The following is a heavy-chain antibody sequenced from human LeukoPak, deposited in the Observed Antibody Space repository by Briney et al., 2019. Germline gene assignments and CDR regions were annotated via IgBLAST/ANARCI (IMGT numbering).Heavy chain of an antibody. D-gene: IGHD6-13*01. CDR1: GFIFSSYV. CDR2: IKQDGSEK. CDR3: ARERIAAAALDY. Sequence: PGGSLRLSCEASGFIFSSYVMGWVRQAPGKGLEWVANIKQDGSEKYYVDSVKGRFTISRDNAKNSLYLQMNSLRAEGTAVYYCARERIAAAALDYWGQGTLVTVSS. J-gene: IGHJ4*02. V-gene: IGHV3-7*01.